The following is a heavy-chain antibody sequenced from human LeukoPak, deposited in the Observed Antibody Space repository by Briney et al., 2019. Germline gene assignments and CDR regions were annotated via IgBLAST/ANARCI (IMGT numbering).Heavy chain of an antibody. Sequence: PSETLSLTCTVSGASISSYYWSWIRQPAGKGLEWIGRLYTSGSTNYNPSLKSRVTMSVDTSKNQFSLKLSSVTAADTALYYCTRDNGGAWYAFDIWGQGTVVTVSS. V-gene: IGHV4-4*07. CDR3: TRDNGGAWYAFDI. J-gene: IGHJ3*02. CDR2: LYTSGST. CDR1: GASISSYY. D-gene: IGHD2-21*02.